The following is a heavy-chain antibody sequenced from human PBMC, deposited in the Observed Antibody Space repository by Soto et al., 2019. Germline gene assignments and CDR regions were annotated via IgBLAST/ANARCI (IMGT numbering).Heavy chain of an antibody. D-gene: IGHD3-9*01. J-gene: IGHJ5*02. CDR3: ARYFDWCYDT. CDR2: INHDGGEK. V-gene: IGHV3-7*03. Sequence: GGSLRLSCVASGFIFRSFWMSWVRQAPGRGLEWVANINHDGGEKCYVDSVKGRFTVSRDNTKNSLYLEMSGLRAEDTAVYYCARYFDWCYDTWGQGTQVTVSS. CDR1: GFIFRSFW.